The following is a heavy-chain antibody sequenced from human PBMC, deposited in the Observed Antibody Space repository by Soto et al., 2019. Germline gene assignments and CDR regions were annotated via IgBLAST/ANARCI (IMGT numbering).Heavy chain of an antibody. CDR2: IYYSGST. V-gene: IGHV4-31*03. CDR3: ASYAYVWGSYRANDPFDI. Sequence: PSETLSLTCTVSGGSISSGGYYWSWIRQHPGKGLEWIGYIYYSGSTYYNPSLKSRVTISVDTSKNQFSLKLSSVTAADTAVYYCASYAYVWGSYRANDPFDIWGQGTMVTV. J-gene: IGHJ3*02. CDR1: GGSISSGGYY. D-gene: IGHD3-16*02.